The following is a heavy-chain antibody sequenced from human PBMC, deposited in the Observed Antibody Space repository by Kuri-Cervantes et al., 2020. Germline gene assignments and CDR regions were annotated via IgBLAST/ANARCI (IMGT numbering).Heavy chain of an antibody. CDR2: INTDGTTI. CDR1: GFTFSSYW. CDR3: AREYGSSGYYGMDV. Sequence: GVLKISCAATGFTFSSYWMHWVRQAPGKGLMWVSRINTDGTTINYADSVKGRFTISRDNSKNTLYLQMNSLRAEDTAVYYCAREYGSSGYYGMDVWGQGTTVTVSS. V-gene: IGHV3-74*01. J-gene: IGHJ6*02. D-gene: IGHD3-22*01.